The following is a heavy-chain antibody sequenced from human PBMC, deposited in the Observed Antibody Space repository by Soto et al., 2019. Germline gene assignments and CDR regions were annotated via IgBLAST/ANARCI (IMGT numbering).Heavy chain of an antibody. J-gene: IGHJ6*02. CDR3: AKELGRSTSWFPGTVNYGMDV. CDR1: GYSFTSYW. D-gene: IGHD2-2*01. Sequence: GESLKISCKGSGYSFTSYWISWVRQMPGKGLEWMGRIDPSDSYTNYSPSFQGHVTISADKSISTAYLQMNSLRAEDTAVYYCAKELGRSTSWFPGTVNYGMDVWGQGTTVTVSS. V-gene: IGHV5-10-1*01. CDR2: IDPSDSYT.